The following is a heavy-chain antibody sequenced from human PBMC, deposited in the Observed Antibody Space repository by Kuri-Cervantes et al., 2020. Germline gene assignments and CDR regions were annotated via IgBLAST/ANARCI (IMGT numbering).Heavy chain of an antibody. D-gene: IGHD3-9*01. CDR2: ISWNSGSI. CDR3: AREGAQMVSDILTGYAIRDYYYGMDV. V-gene: IGHV3-9*01. Sequence: GGSLRLSCAASGFTFDDYAMHWVRQAPGKGLEWVSGISWNSGSIGYADSVKGRFTISRDNAENSLYLQMNSLRAEDTAVYYFAREGAQMVSDILTGYAIRDYYYGMDVWGQGTAVTVSS. CDR1: GFTFDDYA. J-gene: IGHJ6*02.